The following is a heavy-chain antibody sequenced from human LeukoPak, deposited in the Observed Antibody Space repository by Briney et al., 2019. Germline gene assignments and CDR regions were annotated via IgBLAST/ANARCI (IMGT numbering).Heavy chain of an antibody. V-gene: IGHV1-18*01. CDR3: ARADCSSTSCYGYFDY. CDR2: ISAYNGNT. Sequence: PSASVNVSCKASGYTFTSYGISWVRQAPGQGLEWMGWISAYNGNTNYAQKLQGRVTMTTDTSTSTAYMELRSLRSDDTAVYYCARADCSSTSCYGYFDYWGQGTLVTVSS. J-gene: IGHJ4*02. CDR1: GYTFTSYG. D-gene: IGHD2-2*01.